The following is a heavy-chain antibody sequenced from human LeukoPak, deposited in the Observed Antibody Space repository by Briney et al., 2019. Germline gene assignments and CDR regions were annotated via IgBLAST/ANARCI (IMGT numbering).Heavy chain of an antibody. D-gene: IGHD1-26*01. CDR1: GFTFSGYW. V-gene: IGHV3-30*18. CDR2: ISYDGSNK. CDR3: AKDGWERAYYYYYMDV. J-gene: IGHJ6*03. Sequence: GGSLRLSCIVSGFTFSGYWMTWVRQAPGKGLEWVAVISYDGSNKYYADSVKGRFTISRDNSKNTLYLQMNSLRAEDTAVYYCAKDGWERAYYYYYMDVWGKGTTVTISS.